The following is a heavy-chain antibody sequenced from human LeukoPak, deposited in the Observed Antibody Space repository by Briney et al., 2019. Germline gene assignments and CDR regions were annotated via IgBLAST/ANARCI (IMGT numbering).Heavy chain of an antibody. CDR1: GFTFSNYA. CDR3: AKDVPKRWLQLLPNYFDY. V-gene: IGHV3-23*01. J-gene: IGHJ4*02. Sequence: PGGSLRLSCAASGFTFSNYAMSWVRQAPGKGLEWVSAISGSGGSTYYADSVKGRFTISRDNSKNTLYLQMNSLRAEDTAVYYCAKDVPKRWLQLLPNYFDYWGQGTLVTVSS. D-gene: IGHD5-24*01. CDR2: ISGSGGST.